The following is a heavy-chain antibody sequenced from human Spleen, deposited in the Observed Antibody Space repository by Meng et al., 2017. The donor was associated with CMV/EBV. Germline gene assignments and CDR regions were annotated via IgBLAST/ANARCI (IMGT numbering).Heavy chain of an antibody. Sequence: GGSLRLSCAASGFTFDDYSMHWVRQSPGKGLEWVSGISWNSGSIGYADSVRGRFIISRDNAKNCLYLQMNSLKIEDTALYYCARVGLGMDVWGLGTTVTVSS. V-gene: IGHV3-9*01. CDR3: ARVGLGMDV. J-gene: IGHJ6*02. CDR2: ISWNSGSI. D-gene: IGHD7-27*01. CDR1: GFTFDDYS.